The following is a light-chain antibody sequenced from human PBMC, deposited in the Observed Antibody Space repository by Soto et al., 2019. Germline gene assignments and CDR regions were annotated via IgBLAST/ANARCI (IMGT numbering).Light chain of an antibody. V-gene: IGKV1-27*01. CDR3: QKYNCAPLT. J-gene: IGKJ4*01. CDR2: ATS. CDR1: QGIAPY. Sequence: DVQMTQSPSSLSAFVGDRVTITCRASQGIAPYLAWFQQKPGKVPKLLIYATSTLQSGVPSRFSGSGSGTDFTLIINSMQTADVGTYYCQKYNCAPLTFGGGTKVEIK.